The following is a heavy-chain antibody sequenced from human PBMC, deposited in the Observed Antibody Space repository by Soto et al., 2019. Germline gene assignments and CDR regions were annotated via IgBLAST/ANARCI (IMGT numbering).Heavy chain of an antibody. D-gene: IGHD3-22*01. V-gene: IGHV3-48*03. J-gene: IGHJ4*02. CDR3: ATLDYYDSSGYPNGQFDY. Sequence: EVQLVESGGGLVQPGGSLRLSCAASGLTFSRYDMNWVRQAPGKGLEWLSFITSSGSTIYYADSVKGRVTISRDNAENSLFLQMNSLRVEDTAVYYCATLDYYDSSGYPNGQFDYWGQGTLVTVSA. CDR2: ITSSGSTI. CDR1: GLTFSRYD.